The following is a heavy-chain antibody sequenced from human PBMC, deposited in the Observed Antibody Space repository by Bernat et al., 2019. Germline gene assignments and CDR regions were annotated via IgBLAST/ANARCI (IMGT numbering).Heavy chain of an antibody. CDR1: GGSVSSGSYY. CDR3: ARETAHSSGWYVRDYYYYYYMDV. CDR2: IYYSGNT. Sequence: QVQLQESGPGLVKPSETLSLTCTVSGGSVSSGSYYWSWIRQPPGKGLEWIGYIYYSGNTNYNPSLKSRVTISVDTSKNQFSLKLSSVTAADTAVYYCARETAHSSGWYVRDYYYYYYMDVWGKGTTVTVSS. J-gene: IGHJ6*03. D-gene: IGHD6-19*01. V-gene: IGHV4-61*01.